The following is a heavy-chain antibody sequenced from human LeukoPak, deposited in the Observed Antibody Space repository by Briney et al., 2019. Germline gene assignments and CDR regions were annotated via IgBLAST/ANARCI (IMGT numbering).Heavy chain of an antibody. Sequence: GGSLRLPCAASGFTFNNAWMSWVRQAPGKGLEWVVRIKSKPDGGTTDYAAPVKGRFTISRDDSKNTLYMQMNSPKSEDTAVYYCTTEDYYDSSGYYPYFDYWGQGTLVTVSS. V-gene: IGHV3-15*01. J-gene: IGHJ4*02. CDR1: GFTFNNAW. CDR3: TTEDYYDSSGYYPYFDY. D-gene: IGHD3-22*01. CDR2: IKSKPDGGTT.